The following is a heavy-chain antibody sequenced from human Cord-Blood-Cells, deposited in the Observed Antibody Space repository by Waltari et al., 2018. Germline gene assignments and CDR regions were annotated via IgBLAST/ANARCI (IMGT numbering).Heavy chain of an antibody. CDR1: GFTFSSYA. CDR3: AKVSPPYCTNGVCYAFDI. D-gene: IGHD2-8*01. Sequence: EVQLLESGGGLVQPGGSLRLSCAASGFTFSSYAMSWVRQAPGKGLEWVSAISGSGCSTYYADSVKGRFTISRDNSKNTLYLQMNSLRAEDTAVYYCAKVSPPYCTNGVCYAFDIWGQGTMVTVSS. V-gene: IGHV3-23*01. CDR2: ISGSGCST. J-gene: IGHJ3*02.